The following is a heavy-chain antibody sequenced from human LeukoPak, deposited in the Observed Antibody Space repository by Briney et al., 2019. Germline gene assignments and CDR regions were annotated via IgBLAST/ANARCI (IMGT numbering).Heavy chain of an antibody. D-gene: IGHD4-17*01. CDR2: IYTNGST. CDR1: GSSISSYY. Sequence: SETLSLTCTVSGSSISSYYWSWIRQPAGKGLEWIGRIYTNGSTNYNPSLKSRVTMSVDTSKNQFSLKLSSVTAADTAVYYCAGNYGDYPYYYGMDVWGQGTTVTVSS. J-gene: IGHJ6*02. V-gene: IGHV4-4*07. CDR3: AGNYGDYPYYYGMDV.